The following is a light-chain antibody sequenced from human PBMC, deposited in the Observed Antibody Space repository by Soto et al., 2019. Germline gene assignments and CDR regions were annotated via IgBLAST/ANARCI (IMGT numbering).Light chain of an antibody. V-gene: IGKV3-11*01. J-gene: IGKJ5*01. CDR2: DAS. Sequence: EIVLTQSQATLSLAPGERATRSCRASQSVSSDLAWYQQKPGQAPRLLIYDASNRATGIPARFSGSGSGTDFTLTISSLEAEDFAVYYCQQRSNWPPITFGQGTRLEI. CDR3: QQRSNWPPIT. CDR1: QSVSSD.